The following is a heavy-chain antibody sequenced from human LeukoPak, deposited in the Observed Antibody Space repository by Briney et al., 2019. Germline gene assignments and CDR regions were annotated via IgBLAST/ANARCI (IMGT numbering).Heavy chain of an antibody. CDR1: GYAFTSYA. D-gene: IGHD3-3*01. CDR3: AREHVRFLEGFDY. CDR2: INAGNGNT. Sequence: GASVKVSCKASGYAFTSYAMHWVRQAPGQRLEWMGWINAGNGNTKYSQKFQGRVTITRDTSASTAYMELSSLRSEDTDVYYCAREHVRFLEGFDYWGQGTLVTVSS. J-gene: IGHJ4*02. V-gene: IGHV1-3*01.